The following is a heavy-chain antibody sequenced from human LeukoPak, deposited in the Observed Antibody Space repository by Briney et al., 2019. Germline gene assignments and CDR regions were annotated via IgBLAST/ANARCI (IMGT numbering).Heavy chain of an antibody. CDR2: ISSSSTYI. J-gene: IGHJ5*02. V-gene: IGHV3-21*01. D-gene: IGHD2-2*01. CDR3: ARDGLPVALTS. Sequence: GGSLRLSCAASGFTFSSYSMNWVRQAPGKGLGWVSSISSSSTYIYYADSVKGRFTISRDNAKNSLYLQMNSLRAEDTAVYYCARDGLPVALTSWGRGTLVTVTS. CDR1: GFTFSSYS.